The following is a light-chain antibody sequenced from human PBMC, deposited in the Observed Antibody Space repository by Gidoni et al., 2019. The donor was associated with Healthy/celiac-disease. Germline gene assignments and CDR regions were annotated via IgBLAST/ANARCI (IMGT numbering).Light chain of an antibody. CDR2: CAS. CDR1: QTVLYSSNNKNY. J-gene: IGKJ4*01. V-gene: IGKV4-1*01. CDR3: QQYDSTPLT. Sequence: IVMTQPHASLPLPRDERATINCKASQTVLYSSNNKNYLHWYQQKPGQPPKLLIYCASNRETGVPERFSGSGSGTDFTLTISSLQAEDVAVYYCQQYDSTPLTFGGGTKVEIK.